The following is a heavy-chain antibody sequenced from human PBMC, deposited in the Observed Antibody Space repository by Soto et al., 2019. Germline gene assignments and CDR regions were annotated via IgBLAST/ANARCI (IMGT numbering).Heavy chain of an antibody. Sequence: QLQLQESGPGLVKPSETLSLTCTVSGGSISSSSYYWGWIRQPPGKGLEWIGSIYYSGSTYYNPSLKSRVTISVDTSKNQFSLKLSSVTAADTAVYYCARKGDGSGSYYAHFDYWGQGTLVTVSS. V-gene: IGHV4-39*01. D-gene: IGHD3-10*01. CDR2: IYYSGST. CDR3: ARKGDGSGSYYAHFDY. CDR1: GGSISSSSYY. J-gene: IGHJ4*02.